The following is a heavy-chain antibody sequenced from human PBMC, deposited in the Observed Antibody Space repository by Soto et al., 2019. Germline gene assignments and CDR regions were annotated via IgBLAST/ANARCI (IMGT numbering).Heavy chain of an antibody. Sequence: QVQLVQSGAEVKKPGASVKVSCKASGYTFTSYDINWVRQSTGQGLEWMGWMNPNSGNTGYAQKFQGRVTMTRNTSRSTDYMELSSLRSEDTAVYYCARDRRYSGYYYYMDVWGKGTTVTVSS. CDR1: GYTFTSYD. J-gene: IGHJ6*03. V-gene: IGHV1-8*01. D-gene: IGHD5-12*01. CDR3: ARDRRYSGYYYYMDV. CDR2: MNPNSGNT.